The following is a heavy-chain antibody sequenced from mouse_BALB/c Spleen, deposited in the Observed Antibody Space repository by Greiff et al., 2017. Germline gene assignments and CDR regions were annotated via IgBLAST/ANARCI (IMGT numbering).Heavy chain of an antibody. CDR2: IDPYYGGT. J-gene: IGHJ4*01. D-gene: IGHD2-3*01. CDR1: GYSFTGYN. Sequence: VQLKQSGPELEKPGASVKISCKASGYSFTGYNMNWVKQSHGKSLEWIGNIDPYYGGTSYNQKFKGKSTLTVDKSSSPSYMQLKSLTSEDSAVYYGARGRDGYCEEDYAMDYWGQGTSVTVSS. V-gene: IGHV1S135*01. CDR3: ARGRDGYCEEDYAMDY.